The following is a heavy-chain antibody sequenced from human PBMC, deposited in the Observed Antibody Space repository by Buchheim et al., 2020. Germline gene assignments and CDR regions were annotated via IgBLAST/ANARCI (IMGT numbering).Heavy chain of an antibody. J-gene: IGHJ6*02. CDR2: ISYDGSNK. CDR1: GFTFSSYA. D-gene: IGHD3-3*01. Sequence: QVQLVESGGGVVQPGRSLRLSCAASGFTFSSYAMHWVRQAPGKGLEWVAVISYDGSNKYYADSVKGRFTISRDNSKSTLYLQMNSLRAEDTAVYYCARGSAGRITIFGVVIQGMDVWGQGTT. V-gene: IGHV3-30*04. CDR3: ARGSAGRITIFGVVIQGMDV.